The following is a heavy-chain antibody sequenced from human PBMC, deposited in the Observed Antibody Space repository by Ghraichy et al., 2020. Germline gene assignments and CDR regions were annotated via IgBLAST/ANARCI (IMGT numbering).Heavy chain of an antibody. CDR3: ARIQEVEDVSFDP. CDR2: IIPGLDAT. CDR1: VGTFSNFG. V-gene: IGHV1-69*13. D-gene: IGHD2-15*01. Sequence: SVKVSCKASVGTFSNFGISWVRQAPGQGLEWMGGIIPGLDATNYAQKFQDRVTFTADESTTTVYMELTWLRIEDTAVYYCARIQEVEDVSFDPWGQGTLVTVSS. J-gene: IGHJ5*02.